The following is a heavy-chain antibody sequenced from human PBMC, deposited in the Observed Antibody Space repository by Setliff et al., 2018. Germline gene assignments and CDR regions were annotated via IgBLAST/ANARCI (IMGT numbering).Heavy chain of an antibody. Sequence: SETLSLTCAVYGGSFSTYFWSWIRQPPGKGLEWIGEISHSGSANYNPSLKSRVTMSVDTSKNQSSLNLNSVTAADTAMYYFRLAHCNTTSCEEALDFWSQGTLVTVSS. V-gene: IGHV4-34*01. CDR2: ISHSGSA. CDR1: GGSFSTYF. J-gene: IGHJ4*02. CDR3: RLAHCNTTSCEEALDF. D-gene: IGHD2-2*01.